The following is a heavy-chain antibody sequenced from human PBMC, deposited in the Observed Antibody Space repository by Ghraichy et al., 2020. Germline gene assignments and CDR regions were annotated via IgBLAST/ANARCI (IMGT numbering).Heavy chain of an antibody. CDR3: TRGKGIAI. V-gene: IGHV4-34*01. CDR2: INDGGST. CDR1: GGSFSGYY. Sequence: SDTLSLTCAVFGGSFSGYYWSWIRQPPGKGLEWIGEINDGGSTNYNPSLKSRVTISVDTSKNQFSLSLTSVTAADTAVYYCTRGKGIAIWGQGTMVTVSS. J-gene: IGHJ3*02. D-gene: IGHD6-13*01.